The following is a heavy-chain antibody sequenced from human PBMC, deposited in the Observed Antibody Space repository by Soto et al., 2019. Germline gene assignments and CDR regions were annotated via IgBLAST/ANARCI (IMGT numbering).Heavy chain of an antibody. D-gene: IGHD3-22*01. CDR3: ASRDHYYDSSGYYRDY. CDR1: GGTFSSYA. V-gene: IGHV1-69*13. Sequence: SVKVSCKASGGTFSSYAISWVRQAPGQGLEWMGGIIPIFGTANYAQKFQGRVTITADESTSTAYMELSSLRSEDTAVYYCASRDHYYDSSGYYRDYWGQGTLVTVSS. CDR2: IIPIFGTA. J-gene: IGHJ4*02.